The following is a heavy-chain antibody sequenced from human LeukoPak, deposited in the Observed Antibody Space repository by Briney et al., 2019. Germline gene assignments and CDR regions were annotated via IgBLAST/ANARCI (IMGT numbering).Heavy chain of an antibody. J-gene: IGHJ5*02. CDR2: ISGYQGST. CDR1: GYTFTNYG. Sequence: ASVKVSCKASGYTFTNYGITRVRQAPGQGLEWMGWISGYQGSTKYAQNFQGRVTMTIDTSTTTAYMELRSLRSDDTAVYYCARDINGYYYDSHGYYPTDLWGQGTLVTVSS. D-gene: IGHD3-22*01. V-gene: IGHV1-18*01. CDR3: ARDINGYYYDSHGYYPTDL.